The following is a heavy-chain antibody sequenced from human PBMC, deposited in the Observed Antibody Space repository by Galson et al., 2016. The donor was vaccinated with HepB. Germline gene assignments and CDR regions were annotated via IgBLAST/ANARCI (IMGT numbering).Heavy chain of an antibody. CDR1: GYIFANYG. D-gene: IGHD3-10*01. J-gene: IGHJ4*02. CDR3: GRDYYGSGSYYPDY. CDR2: TSGNNDNT. Sequence: SVKVSCKASGYIFANYGVSWVRQAPGQGPEWMGWTSGNNDNTKYAQSLQGRVAMTTDTSTSTAYMELRSLRSDDTAIYYCGRDYYGSGSYYPDYWGQGTLVTVSS. V-gene: IGHV1-18*01.